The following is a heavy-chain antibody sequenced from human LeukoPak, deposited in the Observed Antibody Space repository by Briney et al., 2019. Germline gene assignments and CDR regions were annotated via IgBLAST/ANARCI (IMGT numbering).Heavy chain of an antibody. CDR3: ARGGPTGALDY. V-gene: IGHV3-74*01. Sequence: GGSLRLSCAGSGFIFSGYWMHWVRQAPGKGLMWVSRIKTDGTTTYYADSVKGRFTISRDNAKNSLYLQMNSLRAEDTALYYCARGGPTGALDYWGQGTLVTVSS. CDR1: GFIFSGYW. D-gene: IGHD7-27*01. CDR2: IKTDGTTT. J-gene: IGHJ4*02.